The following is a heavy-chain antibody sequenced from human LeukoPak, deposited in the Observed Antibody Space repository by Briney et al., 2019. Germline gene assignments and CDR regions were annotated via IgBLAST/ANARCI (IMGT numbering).Heavy chain of an antibody. CDR3: ARMRCGHTDNICYNY. V-gene: IGHV4-34*01. CDR2: IYHSGYT. J-gene: IGHJ4*02. D-gene: IGHD2-8*01. CDR1: GVSVSGYY. Sequence: SETLSLTCAVHGVSVSGYYWSWIRQSPGKGLEWIGEIYHSGYTNYNPSLKRRVTISAATSENQLSLRLTSATAADTAVYYCARMRCGHTDNICYNYWGQGTLVTVSS.